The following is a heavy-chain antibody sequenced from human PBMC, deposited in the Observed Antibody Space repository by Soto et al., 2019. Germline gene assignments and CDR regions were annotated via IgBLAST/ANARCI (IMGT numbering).Heavy chain of an antibody. CDR2: MNLDTGGT. CDR1: GYRFTAYY. D-gene: IGHD5-18*01. J-gene: IGHJ4*02. CDR3: ARDGNFAFRGYSFAFDF. V-gene: IGHV1-2*06. Sequence: QVQLVQSGAEVKKPGASVRVSCEASGYRFTAYYIHWVRQAPGQGLEWMGRMNLDTGGTTYAQKFQGRVTMTRDTSINTAYMEVSNIKSDDTAIYYCARDGNFAFRGYSFAFDFWGQGTLVTVYS.